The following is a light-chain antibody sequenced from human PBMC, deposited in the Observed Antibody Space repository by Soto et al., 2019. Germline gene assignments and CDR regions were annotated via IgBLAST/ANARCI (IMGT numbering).Light chain of an antibody. CDR3: HQYGNSAFT. V-gene: IGKV3-20*01. CDR1: QSVSSY. CDR2: GVS. Sequence: EIVMTQSPATLSVSPGERATLSCRASQSVSSYLAWYQQKPGQAPRLLIYGVSSRATGIPDRFSGSGSGTDFTLTISRLEPEDFVVYYCHQYGNSAFTFGQGTRLE. J-gene: IGKJ5*01.